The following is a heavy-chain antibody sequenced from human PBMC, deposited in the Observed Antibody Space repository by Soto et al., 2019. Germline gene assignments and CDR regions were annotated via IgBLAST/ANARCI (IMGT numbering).Heavy chain of an antibody. CDR3: ARHKEGSGWDLDY. J-gene: IGHJ4*02. CDR2: IYPGDSDT. V-gene: IGHV5-51*01. CDR1: GYSFTTYW. D-gene: IGHD6-19*01. Sequence: LKISCKASGYSFTTYWIGWVRQMPGKGLEWMGIIYPGDSDTRYSPSFQGQVTISADKSITTAYLQWSSLKASDTAMYYCARHKEGSGWDLDYWGQGTLVTVSS.